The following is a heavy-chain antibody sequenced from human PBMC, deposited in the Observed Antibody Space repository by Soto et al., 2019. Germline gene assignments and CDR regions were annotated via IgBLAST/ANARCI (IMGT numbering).Heavy chain of an antibody. V-gene: IGHV3-33*01. CDR3: ARDRDRLAVAGSAFDY. D-gene: IGHD6-19*01. Sequence: PGGFLRLSCAASGFTFRSPGIHWVRPAPGKGLEWVAVIRYDGSNKYYADSVKGRFTISRDNSKNTLYLQMNSLRAEDTAVYYCARDRDRLAVAGSAFDYWGQGTLVTVSS. CDR1: GFTFRSPG. CDR2: IRYDGSNK. J-gene: IGHJ4*02.